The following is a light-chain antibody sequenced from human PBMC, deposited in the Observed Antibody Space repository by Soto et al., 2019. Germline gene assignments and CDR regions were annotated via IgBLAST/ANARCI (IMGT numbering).Light chain of an antibody. CDR1: SSDVGAYNY. V-gene: IGLV2-8*01. CDR3: SSFASSNTWV. Sequence: QSALTQPPSASGSPGQSVTISCTGTSSDVGAYNYVSWYQQHAGKAPKPVLYEVTKRPSGVPDRFSGSKSANTASLTVSGLQAEDEADYYCSSFASSNTWVFGGGTKVTVL. J-gene: IGLJ3*02. CDR2: EVT.